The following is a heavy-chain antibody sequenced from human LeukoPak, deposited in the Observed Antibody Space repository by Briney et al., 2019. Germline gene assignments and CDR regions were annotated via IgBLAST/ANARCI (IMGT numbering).Heavy chain of an antibody. Sequence: GGSLRLSCAASGFTFSSYAMSWVRQAPGKGLEWVGRIKSKTDGGTTDYAAPVKGRFTISRDDSKNTLYLQMNSLKTEDTAVYYCTTDRRLGYCSSTSCQHFDYWGQGTLVTVSS. CDR2: IKSKTDGGTT. CDR1: GFTFSSYA. V-gene: IGHV3-15*01. J-gene: IGHJ4*02. CDR3: TTDRRLGYCSSTSCQHFDY. D-gene: IGHD2-2*01.